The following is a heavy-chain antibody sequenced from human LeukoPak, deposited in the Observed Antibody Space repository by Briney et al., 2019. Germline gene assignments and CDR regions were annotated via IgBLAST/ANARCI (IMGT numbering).Heavy chain of an antibody. CDR1: GFTFSSYD. V-gene: IGHV3-13*01. D-gene: IGHD6-19*01. J-gene: IGHJ4*02. Sequence: PGGSLRLSCAASGFTFSSYDMHWVRQATGKGLEWVSAIGTAGDTYYPGSVKGRFTISRENAKNSLYLQMNSLRAGDTAVYYCARGTYDSSGWYEGHFDYWGQGTPVTVSS. CDR3: ARGTYDSSGWYEGHFDY. CDR2: IGTAGDT.